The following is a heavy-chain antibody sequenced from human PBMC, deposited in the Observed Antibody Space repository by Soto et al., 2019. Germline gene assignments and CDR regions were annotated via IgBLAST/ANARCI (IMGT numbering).Heavy chain of an antibody. CDR3: AGDSSVMGRNWFDP. J-gene: IGHJ5*02. Sequence: SETLSLTCTVSGGSISSYYWSWIRQPPGKGLEWIGYIYYSGSTNYNPSLKSRVTISVDTSKNQFSLKLSSVTAADTAVYYCAGDSSVMGRNWFDPWGQGTLVTVSS. CDR1: GGSISSYY. CDR2: IYYSGST. V-gene: IGHV4-59*01. D-gene: IGHD3-16*01.